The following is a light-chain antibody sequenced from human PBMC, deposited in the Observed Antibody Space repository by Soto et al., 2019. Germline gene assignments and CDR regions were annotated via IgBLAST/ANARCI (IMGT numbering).Light chain of an antibody. Sequence: IVMRQSPATLSVSPGESATLFCRASESVSSNLAWYQQKPGQAPRLLIYGASTRATGIPARFSGSGSGTDFTLTISSLQSEDLAVYHCQQYNKWPLAFGQGTKVEIK. CDR1: ESVSSN. V-gene: IGKV3-15*01. CDR3: QQYNKWPLA. J-gene: IGKJ1*01. CDR2: GAS.